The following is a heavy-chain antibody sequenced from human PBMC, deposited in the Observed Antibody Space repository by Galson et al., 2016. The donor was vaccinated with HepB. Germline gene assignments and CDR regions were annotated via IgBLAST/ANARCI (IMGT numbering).Heavy chain of an antibody. CDR1: GGTYTKNL. Sequence: VKVSCKVSGGTYTKNLISWVRQAPGQGLQWMGGIVPKFGTANYAQKFQGRVTITADDSTRTVYMELGSLRAEDTALYYCASGGVAMIDTPVYNMDVWGQGTTVTVTS. J-gene: IGHJ6*02. V-gene: IGHV1-69*13. CDR3: ASGGVAMIDTPVYNMDV. D-gene: IGHD5/OR15-5a*01. CDR2: IVPKFGTA.